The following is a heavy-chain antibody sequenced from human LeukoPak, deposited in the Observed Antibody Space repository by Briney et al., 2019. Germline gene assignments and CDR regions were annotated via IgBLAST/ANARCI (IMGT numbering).Heavy chain of an antibody. CDR2: IYYSGST. J-gene: IGHJ4*02. Sequence: SETLSLTCTVSGGSISSSSYYWGWIRQPPGKGLEWIGSIYYSGSTYYNPSLKSRVTISVDTSKNQFSLKLSSVTAADTAVYYCARVTAGGREYYFEYWGQGTLVTVSS. CDR1: GGSISSSSYY. D-gene: IGHD6-13*01. V-gene: IGHV4-39*07. CDR3: ARVTAGGREYYFEY.